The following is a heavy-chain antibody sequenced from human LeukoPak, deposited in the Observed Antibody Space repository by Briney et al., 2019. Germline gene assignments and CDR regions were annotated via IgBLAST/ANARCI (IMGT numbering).Heavy chain of an antibody. CDR2: ISSGSTYI. CDR1: GFSFSNYE. Sequence: PGGSLRLSCAASGFSFSNYEINWVRQAPGKGLEWVSSISSGSTYIYYADSLKGRITISRDNAKTSVYLQMNSLRAEDTAVYYCAADTLHFRMDVWGKGTTVTVSS. CDR3: AADTLHFRMDV. D-gene: IGHD2/OR15-2a*01. V-gene: IGHV3-21*01. J-gene: IGHJ6*04.